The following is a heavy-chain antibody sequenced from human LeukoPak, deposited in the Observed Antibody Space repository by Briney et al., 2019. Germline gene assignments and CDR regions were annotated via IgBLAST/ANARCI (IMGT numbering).Heavy chain of an antibody. CDR1: GYTFTDYY. V-gene: IGHV1-2*04. D-gene: IGHD3-22*01. Sequence: VASVKVSCKASGYTFTDYYIHWVRQAPGQGLEWMGWINPNSGGTNYAQKFQGWVTMTRDTSISTAYMELSSLRSEDTAVYYCARDMGYYDSSGYYDAFDIWGQGTMVTVSS. J-gene: IGHJ3*02. CDR2: INPNSGGT. CDR3: ARDMGYYDSSGYYDAFDI.